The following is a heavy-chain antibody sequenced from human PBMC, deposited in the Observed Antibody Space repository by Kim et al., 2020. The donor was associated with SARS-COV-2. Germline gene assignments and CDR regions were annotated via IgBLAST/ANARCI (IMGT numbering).Heavy chain of an antibody. V-gene: IGHV1-69*01. D-gene: IGHD1-1*01. Sequence: AQKFQGRVTITADESTSTAYMELSSLRSEDTAVYYCASAMLERPADGMDVWGQGTTVTVSS. J-gene: IGHJ6*02. CDR3: ASAMLERPADGMDV.